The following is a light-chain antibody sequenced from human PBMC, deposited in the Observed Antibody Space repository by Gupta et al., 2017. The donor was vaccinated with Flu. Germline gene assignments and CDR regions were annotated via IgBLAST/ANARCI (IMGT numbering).Light chain of an antibody. Sequence: PATLSLSPGERATLSCRASQSVSSYLAWYQQKPGQAPRLLIYDASNRATGIPARFSGSGSGTDFTLTISSLEPEDFAVYYCHQRSNWPPWTFGQGTKVEIK. V-gene: IGKV3-11*01. CDR3: HQRSNWPPWT. CDR2: DAS. J-gene: IGKJ1*01. CDR1: QSVSSY.